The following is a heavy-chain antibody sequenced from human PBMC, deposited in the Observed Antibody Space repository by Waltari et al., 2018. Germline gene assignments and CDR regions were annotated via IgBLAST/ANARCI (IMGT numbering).Heavy chain of an antibody. D-gene: IGHD2-2*01. V-gene: IGHV4-59*01. Sequence: QVHLQESGPGLVKASETLSLTCSVSGDSISTYSWSWIRQSPERGLEWIGYIFYTGYTNYNPSCKSRVTISSDTSMKQFSLKLSSVTAADTAVYYCATSAVRQVNWYFDLWGRGTLVTVSS. CDR3: ATSAVRQVNWYFDL. CDR2: IFYTGYT. CDR1: GDSISTYS. J-gene: IGHJ2*01.